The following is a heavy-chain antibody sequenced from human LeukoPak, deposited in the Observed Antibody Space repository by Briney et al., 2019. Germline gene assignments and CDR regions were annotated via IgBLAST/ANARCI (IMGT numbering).Heavy chain of an antibody. D-gene: IGHD6-13*01. CDR3: ARHRSSSWYNFDY. Sequence: GSLRLSCAASGFTFSGYSMNWIRQPPGKGLEWIGSIYYSGRTYYNPSLKSRVTISVDTSKNQFSLKLSSVTAADTAVYYCARHRSSSWYNFDYWGQGTLVTVSS. V-gene: IGHV4-39*01. CDR2: IYYSGRT. J-gene: IGHJ4*02. CDR1: GFTFSGYS.